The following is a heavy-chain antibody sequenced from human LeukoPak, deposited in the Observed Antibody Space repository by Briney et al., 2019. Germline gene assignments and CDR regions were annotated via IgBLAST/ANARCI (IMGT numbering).Heavy chain of an antibody. V-gene: IGHV3-53*01. J-gene: IGHJ4*02. D-gene: IGHD3-10*01. CDR1: GFTVSSNY. CDR3: ARGGPAAMVRGVIIAGYFDY. Sequence: GGSLRLSCAASGFTVSSNYMNWVRQAPGKGLEWVSVIYSGDSTYYADSVKGRFTISRDNSKNTLYLQMNSLRAEDTAVYYCARGGPAAMVRGVIIAGYFDYWGQGTPVTVSS. CDR2: IYSGDST.